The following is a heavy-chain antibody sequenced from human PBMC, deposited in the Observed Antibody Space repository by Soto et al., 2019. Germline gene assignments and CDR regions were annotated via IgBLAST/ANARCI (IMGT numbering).Heavy chain of an antibody. CDR3: ARVKVYYGSGSYFDY. CDR1: GDSVSSNSAA. V-gene: IGHV6-1*01. Sequence: SQTLSLTCAISGDSVSSNSAAWNWIRQSPSRGLEWLGRTYYRSKWYNDYAVSVKSRITINPDTSKNQFSLQLNSVTPEDSAVYYCARVKVYYGSGSYFDYWGQGTLVTVSS. D-gene: IGHD3-10*01. J-gene: IGHJ4*02. CDR2: TYYRSKWYN.